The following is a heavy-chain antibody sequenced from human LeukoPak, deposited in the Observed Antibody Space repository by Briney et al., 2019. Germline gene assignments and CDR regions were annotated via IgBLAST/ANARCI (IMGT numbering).Heavy chain of an antibody. CDR2: IYSGGST. Sequence: GGSLRLSCAASGFTVSSNYMSWVRQAPGKGLEWVSVIYSGGSTYYADSVKGRFTISRDNSKNTLYLQMNSLRAEDTAVYYCARAPSDRMAAAGDDAFDIWGQGTMVTVSS. V-gene: IGHV3-53*01. D-gene: IGHD6-13*01. CDR3: ARAPSDRMAAAGDDAFDI. J-gene: IGHJ3*02. CDR1: GFTVSSNY.